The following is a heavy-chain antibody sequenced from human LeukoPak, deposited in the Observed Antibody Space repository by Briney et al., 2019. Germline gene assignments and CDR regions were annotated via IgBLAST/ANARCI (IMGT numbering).Heavy chain of an antibody. CDR1: GGSISSGIYY. CDR2: VFYGGST. J-gene: IGHJ6*03. V-gene: IGHV4-39*02. CDR3: AREDYYMDV. Sequence: SETLSLTCAVSGGSISSGIYYWGWIRQPPGKGLEWIGSVFYGGSTYYNPSLKSRVTISVDTSKNQFSLKLSSVTAADTAVYYCAREDYYMDVWGKGTTVTVSS.